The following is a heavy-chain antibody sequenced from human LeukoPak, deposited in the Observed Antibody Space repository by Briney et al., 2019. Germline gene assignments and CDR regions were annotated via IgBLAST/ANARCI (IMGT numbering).Heavy chain of an antibody. CDR3: ARSGGVIVYYFDY. CDR1: GGSISSSNW. V-gene: IGHV4-4*02. D-gene: IGHD3-16*02. Sequence: SGTLSLTCAVSGGSISSSNWWSWVRQPPGKGLEWIGEIYHSGSTNYNPSLKSRVTISVDKSKNQFSLKLSSVTAADTAVYYCARSGGVIVYYFDYWGQGTLVTVSS. CDR2: IYHSGST. J-gene: IGHJ4*02.